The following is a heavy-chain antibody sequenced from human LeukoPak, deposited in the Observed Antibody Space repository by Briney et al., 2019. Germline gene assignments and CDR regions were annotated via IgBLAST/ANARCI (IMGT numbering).Heavy chain of an antibody. CDR1: GGSISSYY. Sequence: SETLSLTCTVSGGSISSYYWSWIRQPPGKGLEWIGYIYYSGSTNYNPSLKSRVTISVDMSKNQFSLKLSSVTAADTAVYYCARALDSSGWYGPVPFYFDYWGQGTLVTVSS. J-gene: IGHJ4*02. CDR3: ARALDSSGWYGPVPFYFDY. CDR2: IYYSGST. D-gene: IGHD6-19*01. V-gene: IGHV4-59*01.